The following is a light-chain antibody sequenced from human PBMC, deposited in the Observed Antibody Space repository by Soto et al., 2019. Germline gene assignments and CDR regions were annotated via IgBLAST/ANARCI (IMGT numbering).Light chain of an antibody. CDR1: QSVSSSY. V-gene: IGKV3-20*01. J-gene: IGKJ1*01. CDR2: DAS. CDR3: QQYGSSPET. Sequence: EIVLTQSPGTLSLSPGERATLSCRASQSVSSSYLAWYQQKPGQAPRLLIYDASSRATGIPDRFSGSGSGKDFTLTISRLETEDFAVYYCQQYGSSPETFGQGTKVEIK.